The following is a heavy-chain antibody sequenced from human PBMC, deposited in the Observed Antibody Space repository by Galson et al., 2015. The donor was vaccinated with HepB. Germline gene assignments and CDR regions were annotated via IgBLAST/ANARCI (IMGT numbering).Heavy chain of an antibody. J-gene: IGHJ5*02. CDR1: GFTFSSYA. V-gene: IGHV3-23*01. D-gene: IGHD2/OR15-2a*01. CDR3: AKYGGRDSTVQNWFDR. CDR2: ISGSGGST. Sequence: SLRLSCAASGFTFSSYAMSWVRQAPGKGLEWVSVISGSGGSTYYADSVKGRLTLSRDNSMNTLYLQLNSLRAEDTAVYYCAKYGGRDSTVQNWFDRWGQGTLVTVSS.